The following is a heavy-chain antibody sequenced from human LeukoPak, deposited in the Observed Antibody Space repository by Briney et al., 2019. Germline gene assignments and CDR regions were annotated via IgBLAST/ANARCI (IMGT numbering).Heavy chain of an antibody. D-gene: IGHD2-21*02. V-gene: IGHV1-69*04. CDR1: GGTFSSYA. J-gene: IGHJ5*02. CDR2: IIPILGIE. Sequence: SVKVSCKASGGTFSSYAISWVRQAPGQGLEWMGRIIPILGIENYAQKFQGRVTITADKSTSTAYMELSSLRSEDTAVYYCARETYCGGDCYSELWFDPWGQGTLVTVSS. CDR3: ARETYCGGDCYSELWFDP.